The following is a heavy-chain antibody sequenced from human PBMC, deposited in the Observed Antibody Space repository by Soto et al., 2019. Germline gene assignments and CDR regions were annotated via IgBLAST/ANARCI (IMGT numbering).Heavy chain of an antibody. CDR2: INHSGST. Sequence: QVQLQQWGAGLLKPSETLSLTCAVYGGSFSGYYWSWIRQPPGKGLEWIGEINHSGSTNYNPSLKRRVTISVDTSKNQFSLKLSSVTAADTAVYYCARYCSSTSCYRGKGNYYGMDVWGQGTTVTVSS. D-gene: IGHD2-2*02. V-gene: IGHV4-34*01. CDR3: ARYCSSTSCYRGKGNYYGMDV. CDR1: GGSFSGYY. J-gene: IGHJ6*02.